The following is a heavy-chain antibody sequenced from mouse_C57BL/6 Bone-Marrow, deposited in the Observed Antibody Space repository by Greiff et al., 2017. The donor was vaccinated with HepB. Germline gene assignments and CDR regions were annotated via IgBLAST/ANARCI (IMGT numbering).Heavy chain of an antibody. D-gene: IGHD1-1*01. CDR1: GYTFTSYW. CDR2: IYPGNSDT. CDR3: TRDLIYYYGSSYRDYAMDY. Sequence: VQLKESGTVLARPGASVKMSCKTSGYTFTSYWMHWVKQRPGQGLEWIGAIYPGNSDTSYNQKFKGKAKLTAVTSASTAYMELSSLTNEDSAVYYCTRDLIYYYGSSYRDYAMDYWGQGTSVTVSS. V-gene: IGHV1-5*01. J-gene: IGHJ4*01.